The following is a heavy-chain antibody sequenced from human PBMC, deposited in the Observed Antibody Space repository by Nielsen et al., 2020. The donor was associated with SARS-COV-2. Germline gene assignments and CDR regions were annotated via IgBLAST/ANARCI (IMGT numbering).Heavy chain of an antibody. J-gene: IGHJ6*03. CDR1: GGSISSYY. CDR2: IYYSGST. V-gene: IGHV4-59*12. Sequence: SETLSLTCTVSGGSISSYYWSWIRQPPGKGLEWIGYIYYSGSTNYNPSLKSRVTISVDTSKNQFSLKLSSVTAADPAVYYCARDQLWSSGYMDVWGKGTTVTVSS. D-gene: IGHD5-18*01. CDR3: ARDQLWSSGYMDV.